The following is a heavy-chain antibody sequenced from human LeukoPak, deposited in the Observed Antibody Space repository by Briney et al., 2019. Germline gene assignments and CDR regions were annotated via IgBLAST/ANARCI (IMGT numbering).Heavy chain of an antibody. D-gene: IGHD3-22*01. V-gene: IGHV1-69*04. CDR1: GGTFSSYA. CDR2: IIPILGIA. Sequence: SVKVSCKASGGTFSSYAISWVRQAPGQGLEWMGRIIPILGIADDAQKFQGRVTITADKSTSTAYMELSSLRSEDTAVYYCASDRINYYDSSGYFTTPWGQGTLVTVSS. J-gene: IGHJ5*02. CDR3: ASDRINYYDSSGYFTTP.